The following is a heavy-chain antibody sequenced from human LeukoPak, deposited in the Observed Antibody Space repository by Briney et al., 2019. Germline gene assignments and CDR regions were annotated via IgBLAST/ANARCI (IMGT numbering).Heavy chain of an antibody. V-gene: IGHV5-51*01. Sequence: GESLKISCKASGYRFTSYWIGWVRQMPGKGLEWMGVIHPGEYERRYSPSFEGQVTISADRSISTAYMQWSSLKASDTAMYYCARRTDSGWKWFDPWGQGTLLTVSS. CDR3: ARRTDSGWKWFDP. CDR2: IHPGEYER. CDR1: GYRFTSYW. J-gene: IGHJ5*02. D-gene: IGHD6-25*01.